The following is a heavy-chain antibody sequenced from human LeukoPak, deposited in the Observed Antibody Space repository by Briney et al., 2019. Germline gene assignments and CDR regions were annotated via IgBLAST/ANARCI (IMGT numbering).Heavy chain of an antibody. D-gene: IGHD3-22*01. CDR2: VTTSGYNT. V-gene: IGHV3-23*01. Sequence: GGSLRLSCAASGFTFTNYGMTWVRQAPGKGLEWVSGVTTSGYNTYYADSVKGRFTISRDNTKSTLFLQMNSLRAEDTAVYYCAKEKDSRGYFDYWGQGTLVIVSS. CDR1: GFTFTNYG. CDR3: AKEKDSRGYFDY. J-gene: IGHJ4*02.